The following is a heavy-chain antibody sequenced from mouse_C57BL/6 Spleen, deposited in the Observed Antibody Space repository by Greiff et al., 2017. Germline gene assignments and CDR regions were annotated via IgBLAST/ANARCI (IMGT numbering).Heavy chain of an antibody. CDR1: GYTFTSYW. V-gene: IGHV1-64*01. D-gene: IGHD1-1*01. Sequence: QVQLQQPGAELVKPGASVKLSCTASGYTFTSYWMHWVKQRPGQGLEWIGMIHPNSGSTNYNEKFKSKATLTVDKSSSTAYMQLSSLTSEDSAVYYCARLLRYAMDYWGQGTSVTVSS. J-gene: IGHJ4*01. CDR2: IHPNSGST. CDR3: ARLLRYAMDY.